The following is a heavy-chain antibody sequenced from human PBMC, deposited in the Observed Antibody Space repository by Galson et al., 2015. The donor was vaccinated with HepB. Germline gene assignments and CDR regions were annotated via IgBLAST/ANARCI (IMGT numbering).Heavy chain of an antibody. J-gene: IGHJ4*02. CDR3: AKATLGRDGYNYYFDY. Sequence: SLRLSCAASGFTFSSYAMSWVRQAPGQGLEWVSAISGSGGSTYYADSVKGRFTISRDNSKNTLYLQMNSLRAEDTAVYYCAKATLGRDGYNYYFDYWGQGTLVTVSS. CDR1: GFTFSSYA. V-gene: IGHV3-23*01. CDR2: ISGSGGST. D-gene: IGHD5-24*01.